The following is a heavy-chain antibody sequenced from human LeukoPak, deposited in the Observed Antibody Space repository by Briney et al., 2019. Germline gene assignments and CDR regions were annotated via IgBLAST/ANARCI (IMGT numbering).Heavy chain of an antibody. V-gene: IGHV3-21*01. D-gene: IGHD5-18*01. CDR3: ARDRAAMECFDY. J-gene: IGHJ4*02. CDR2: ISSSSSYI. CDR1: GYTFSSYS. Sequence: GGSLRVSCAASGYTFSSYSMNWVRQAPGKGLEWVSSISSSSSYIYYADSVKGRFTISRDNAKNSLYLQMNSLRAEDTAVYYCARDRAAMECFDYWGQGTLVTVSS.